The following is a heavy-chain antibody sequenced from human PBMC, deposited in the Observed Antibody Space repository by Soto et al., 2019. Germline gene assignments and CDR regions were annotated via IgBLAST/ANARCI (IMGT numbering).Heavy chain of an antibody. Sequence: QVQLQESGPGLVKPSETLSLTCTVSGGSISTYYWSWIRQPPGKGLEWIGYVYYTGTTKYNPSLKSRVTISVDTSKNQFSLKLTSVTAADTAVYYCARDISAGSDLGWFDPWGQGTLVTVSS. CDR3: ARDISAGSDLGWFDP. D-gene: IGHD2-15*01. J-gene: IGHJ5*02. CDR1: GGSISTYY. V-gene: IGHV4-59*01. CDR2: VYYTGTT.